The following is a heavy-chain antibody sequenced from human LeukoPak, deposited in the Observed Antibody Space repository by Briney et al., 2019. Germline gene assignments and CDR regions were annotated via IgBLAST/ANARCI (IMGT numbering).Heavy chain of an antibody. J-gene: IGHJ4*02. CDR2: IKQDGTEK. CDR1: GFTFGDYW. D-gene: IGHD6-13*01. Sequence: PGGSLRLSCAASGFTFGDYWMSWVRQAPGKGLEWVANIKQDGTEKYYVDPVKGRFTISRDNAKNSLYLQMDSLRAEDTAMYFCARPYRSGWYIQYYFDHWGQGTLVTVSS. CDR3: ARPYRSGWYIQYYFDH. V-gene: IGHV3-7*01.